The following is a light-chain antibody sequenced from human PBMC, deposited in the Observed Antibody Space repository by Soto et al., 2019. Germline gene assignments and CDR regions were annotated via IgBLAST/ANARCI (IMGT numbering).Light chain of an antibody. CDR2: DDD. Sequence: QSVLTQPPSASGTPGQRVTISCSGSNSNIGGNTVHWYQHLPGTAPKLLIYDDDQRPSGVPDRFSGSKSGTSASLAISGLQSDDEADYYCATWDDSLIRVVFGGGAKLTVL. V-gene: IGLV1-44*01. CDR1: NSNIGGNT. J-gene: IGLJ2*01. CDR3: ATWDDSLIRVV.